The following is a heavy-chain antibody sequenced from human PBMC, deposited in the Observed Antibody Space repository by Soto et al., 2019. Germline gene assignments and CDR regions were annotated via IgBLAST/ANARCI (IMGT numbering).Heavy chain of an antibody. CDR2: ISAYNGNT. J-gene: IGHJ4*02. D-gene: IGHD7-27*01. CDR1: GYTFTSYG. CDR3: ARGSRNWGMGCYFDY. Sequence: QVQLVQSGAEVKKPGASVKVSCKASGYTFTSYGISWVRQAPGHGLEWMGWISAYNGNTNYAQQLQGRVTMTTDTSTSTAYMELRSLRSDGTAVYYCARGSRNWGMGCYFDYWGQGTLVTVSS. V-gene: IGHV1-18*01.